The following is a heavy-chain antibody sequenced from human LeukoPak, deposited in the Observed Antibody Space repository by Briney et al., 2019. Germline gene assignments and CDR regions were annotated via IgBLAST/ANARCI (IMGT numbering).Heavy chain of an antibody. CDR2: ITSSGITT. Sequence: GGSLRLSCAASGFTFGTYAMSWVRQAPGKGLEWVSLITSSGITTYYADSVKGRFTISRDNSKNTLYLQMNSLRAEDTAIYHCAKEVGSAGWYFDLWGRGTLVTVSS. J-gene: IGHJ2*01. CDR3: AKEVGSAGWYFDL. CDR1: GFTFGTYA. V-gene: IGHV3-23*01. D-gene: IGHD1-26*01.